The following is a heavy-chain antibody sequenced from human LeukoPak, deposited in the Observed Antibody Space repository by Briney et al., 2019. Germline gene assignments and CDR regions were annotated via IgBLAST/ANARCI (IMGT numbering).Heavy chain of an antibody. V-gene: IGHV3-33*01. Sequence: GGSLRLSCAASGFTFSSYGMHWVRQAPGKGLEWVALIWYDGNNKYYADSVKGRFTISRDNSKNTLYLQMNSLRAEDTALYYCARAPELLYDSSGYPYYFDYWGQGTLVTVSS. CDR2: IWYDGNNK. CDR1: GFTFSSYG. CDR3: ARAPELLYDSSGYPYYFDY. J-gene: IGHJ4*02. D-gene: IGHD3-22*01.